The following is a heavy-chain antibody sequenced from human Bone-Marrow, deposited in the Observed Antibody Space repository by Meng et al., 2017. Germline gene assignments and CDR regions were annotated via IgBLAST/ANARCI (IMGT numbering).Heavy chain of an antibody. CDR1: GYTFTGYY. CDR2: INPNSGGT. J-gene: IGHJ6*02. CDR3: ARDAANIIFHDYYYYGMEV. D-gene: IGHD1/OR15-1a*01. Sequence: ASVKVSCKASGYTFTGYYMHWVRQAPGQGLEWMGRINPNSGGTNYAQKFQGRVTMTRDTSISTAYMELSRLRSDDTAVYYCARDAANIIFHDYYYYGMEVWGQGTTVTVSS. V-gene: IGHV1-2*06.